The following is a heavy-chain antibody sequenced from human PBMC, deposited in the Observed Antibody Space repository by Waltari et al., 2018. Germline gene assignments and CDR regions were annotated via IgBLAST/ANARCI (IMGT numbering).Heavy chain of an antibody. CDR2: IYYSGST. CDR1: GGSISSSSYS. J-gene: IGHJ4*02. CDR3: ARDEEWGFFEWKFDY. Sequence: QLQLQESGPGLVKPSATLSLTCTVSGGSISSSSYSWGWIRQPPVKGLEWIGSIYYSGSTDYNPSLKSRVTISVDTSKGQYHRKVGSVTAADTAVYYCARDEEWGFFEWKFDYWGQGTRVTVSS. D-gene: IGHD3-3*01. V-gene: IGHV4-39*07.